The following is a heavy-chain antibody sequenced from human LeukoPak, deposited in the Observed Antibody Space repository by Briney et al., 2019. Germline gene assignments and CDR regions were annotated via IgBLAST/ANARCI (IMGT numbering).Heavy chain of an antibody. D-gene: IGHD3-16*02. J-gene: IGHJ3*02. CDR1: GYTFTSYG. CDR2: ISAYSGNT. CDR3: ARVFAFGGVIVETDAFDI. Sequence: ASVKVSCKASGYTFTSYGISWVRQAPGQGLEWMGWISAYSGNTNYAQKLQGRVTMTTDTSTSTAYMELRSLRSDDTAVYYCARVFAFGGVIVETDAFDIWGQGTMVTVSS. V-gene: IGHV1-18*04.